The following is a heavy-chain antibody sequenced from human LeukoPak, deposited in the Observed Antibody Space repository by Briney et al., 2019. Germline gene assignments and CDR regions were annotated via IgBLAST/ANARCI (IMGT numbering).Heavy chain of an antibody. V-gene: IGHV4-39*01. J-gene: IGHJ3*02. CDR1: GGSLSSSSYY. Sequence: PSETLSLTCTVSGGSLSSSSYYWGWIRQPPGKGLEWLGSIYYSGSTYYNPSLKSRVTISVDTSKNQFSLKLSSVTAADTAVYYCARRDSGSYYDAFDIWGQGTMVTVSS. CDR2: IYYSGST. CDR3: ARRDSGSYYDAFDI. D-gene: IGHD1-26*01.